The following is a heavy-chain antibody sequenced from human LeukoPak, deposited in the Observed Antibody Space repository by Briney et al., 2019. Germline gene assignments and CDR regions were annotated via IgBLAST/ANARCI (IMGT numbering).Heavy chain of an antibody. Sequence: PSETLSLTCAVSGGSINSSSYYWGWIRQPPGKGLEWIGSIYYSGSTYYNPSLKSRVTISVDTSKNQFSLKLSSVTAADTAVYYCARARPYYYGSGDRWVLDYWGQGTLVTVSS. CDR1: GGSINSSSYY. V-gene: IGHV4-39*01. CDR3: ARARPYYYGSGDRWVLDY. D-gene: IGHD3-10*01. CDR2: IYYSGST. J-gene: IGHJ4*02.